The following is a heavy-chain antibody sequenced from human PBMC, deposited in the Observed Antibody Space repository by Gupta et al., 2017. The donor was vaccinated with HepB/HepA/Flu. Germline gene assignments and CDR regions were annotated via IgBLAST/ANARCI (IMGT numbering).Heavy chain of an antibody. CDR1: GFTFDDYA. D-gene: IGHD5-12*01. J-gene: IGHJ4*02. CDR3: AWGYDSAGTFDY. V-gene: IGHV3-9*01. CDR2: ISWNSGSI. Sequence: EVQLVESGGGLVQPGRSLRLSCDASGFTFDDYAMHWVRQAPGKGLEWVSGISWNSGSIGYADSVKGRFTSSRDNAKNSLYLQMNSLRAEDTALYYCAWGYDSAGTFDYWGQVTLVTVSS.